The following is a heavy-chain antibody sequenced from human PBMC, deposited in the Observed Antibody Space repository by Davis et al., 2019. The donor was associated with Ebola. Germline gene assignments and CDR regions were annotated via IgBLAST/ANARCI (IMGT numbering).Heavy chain of an antibody. V-gene: IGHV3-7*03. CDR2: IKQDGSEK. CDR1: GFTFSNYA. D-gene: IGHD6-6*01. CDR3: ARGGYSSSSGEIYYYYYGMDV. J-gene: IGHJ6*02. Sequence: GVLKISCAASGFTFSNYAMTWVRQAPGKGLEWVANIKQDGSEKYYVDSVKGRFTISRDNAKNSLYLQMNSLRAEDTAVYYCARGGYSSSSGEIYYYYYGMDVWGQGTTVTVSS.